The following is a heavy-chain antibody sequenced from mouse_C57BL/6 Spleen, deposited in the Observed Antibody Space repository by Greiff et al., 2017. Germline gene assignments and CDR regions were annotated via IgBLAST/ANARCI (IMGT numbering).Heavy chain of an antibody. CDR1: GYTFTSYW. CDR3: ARSVYGSSSFLDY. D-gene: IGHD1-1*01. Sequence: VQLQQPGAELVRPGSSVKLSCKASGYTFTSYWMHWVKQRPIQGLEWIGNIDPSDSETHYNQKFKDKATLTVDKSSSTAYMQLSSLTSEDSAVYCRARSVYGSSSFLDYWGQGTSVTVSS. CDR2: IDPSDSET. J-gene: IGHJ4*01. V-gene: IGHV1-52*01.